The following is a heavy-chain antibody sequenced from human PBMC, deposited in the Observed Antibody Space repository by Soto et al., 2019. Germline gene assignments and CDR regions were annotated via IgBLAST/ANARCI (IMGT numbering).Heavy chain of an antibody. D-gene: IGHD5-12*01. Sequence: GESLKISCQGSGYSFSSHWIGWVRQMPGKGLEWMGIIYPDDSDARYSPSFQGQVTISADKSASTAYLQWSSLWASDTATYFCARGAIVATTTHYFDYWGQGSLVTVSS. CDR1: GYSFSSHW. J-gene: IGHJ4*02. CDR3: ARGAIVATTTHYFDY. CDR2: IYPDDSDA. V-gene: IGHV5-51*01.